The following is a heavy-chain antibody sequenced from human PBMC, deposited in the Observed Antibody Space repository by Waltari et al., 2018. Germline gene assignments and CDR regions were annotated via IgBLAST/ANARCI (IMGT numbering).Heavy chain of an antibody. V-gene: IGHV4-59*01. CDR1: GGSISSYY. CDR3: ARVVRVAATHPHYFDY. CDR2: IYYSGST. J-gene: IGHJ4*02. D-gene: IGHD2-15*01. Sequence: QVQLQESGPGLVKPSETLSLTCTVSGGSISSYYWSWIRQPPGKGLEWIGYIYYSGSTNYNPSLKSRVTISVDTSKNQFSLKLSSVTAADTAVYYCARVVRVAATHPHYFDYWGQGTLVTVSS.